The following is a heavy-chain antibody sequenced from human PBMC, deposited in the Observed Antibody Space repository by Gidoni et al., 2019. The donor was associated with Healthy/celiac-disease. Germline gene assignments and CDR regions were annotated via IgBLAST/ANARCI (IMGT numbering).Heavy chain of an antibody. CDR3: ARGYYDFWSGYYRGAGWFDP. Sequence: QVQLQESGPGLVKPSETLSLTCTVSGGPISSYYWSWIRQPPGKGLEWVGYIYYSGSTNYNPSLKSRVTISVDTSKNQFSLKLSSVTAADTAVYYCARGYYDFWSGYYRGAGWFDPWGQGTLVTVSS. CDR2: IYYSGST. CDR1: GGPISSYY. D-gene: IGHD3-3*01. V-gene: IGHV4-59*01. J-gene: IGHJ5*02.